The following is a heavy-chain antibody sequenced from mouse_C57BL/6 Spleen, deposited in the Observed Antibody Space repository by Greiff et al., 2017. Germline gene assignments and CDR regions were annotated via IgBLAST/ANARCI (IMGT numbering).Heavy chain of an antibody. CDR1: GFTFSSYG. CDR3: ARQTAITTVVAGGFDY. Sequence: EVHLVESGGDLVKPGGSLKLSCAASGFTFSSYGMSWVRQTPDKRLEWVATISSGGSYTYYPDSVKGRFTISRDNAKNTLYLQMSSLKSEDTAMYYCARQTAITTVVAGGFDYWGQGTTLTVSS. V-gene: IGHV5-6*01. CDR2: ISSGGSYT. J-gene: IGHJ2*01. D-gene: IGHD1-1*01.